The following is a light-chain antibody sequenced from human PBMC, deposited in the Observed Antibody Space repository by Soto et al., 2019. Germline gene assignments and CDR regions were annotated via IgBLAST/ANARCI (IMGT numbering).Light chain of an antibody. J-gene: IGKJ2*01. Sequence: EIVMTQSPATLSMSPGERATLSCRASQSVSSSLVWYQQKPGQAPRLLIYDASTRATGIPARFSGSGSVTEFPLTISRLQYEDFAVYYCQQYKNWPPYTFGQGTKLEIK. CDR3: QQYKNWPPYT. CDR1: QSVSSS. V-gene: IGKV3-15*01. CDR2: DAS.